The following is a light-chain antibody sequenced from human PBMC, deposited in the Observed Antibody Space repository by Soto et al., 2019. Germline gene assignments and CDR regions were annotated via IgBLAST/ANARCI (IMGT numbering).Light chain of an antibody. J-gene: IGLJ3*02. CDR2: YDD. V-gene: IGLV1-36*01. CDR1: NVGNKA. Sequence: QSVLTQPTSVSEAPGQRVTISCSGSNVGNKAVNWYQQLPGKAPKLLLYYDDMLSSGVSDRFSGSKSGTSASLAISGLQNDDDGDYYCAIWDDSVDGWVFGGGTKVTVL. CDR3: AIWDDSVDGWV.